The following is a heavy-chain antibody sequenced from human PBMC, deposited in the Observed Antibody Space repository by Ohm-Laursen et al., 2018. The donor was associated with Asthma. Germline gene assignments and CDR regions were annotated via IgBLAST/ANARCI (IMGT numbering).Heavy chain of an antibody. CDR1: GFTFSSYA. V-gene: IGHV3-23*01. CDR2: ISGSGGST. J-gene: IGHJ6*02. CDR3: ARDPIYCSGGSCYSDYYYGMDV. D-gene: IGHD2-15*01. Sequence: SLRLSCAASGFTFSSYAMSWVRQAPGKGLEWVSAISGSGGSTYYADSVKGRFTISRDNSKNTLYLQMNSLRAEDTAVYYCARDPIYCSGGSCYSDYYYGMDVWGQGTTVTVSS.